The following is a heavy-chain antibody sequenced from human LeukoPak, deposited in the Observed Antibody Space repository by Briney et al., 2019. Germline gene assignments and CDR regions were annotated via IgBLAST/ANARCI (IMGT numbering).Heavy chain of an antibody. J-gene: IGHJ4*02. V-gene: IGHV3-9*03. CDR3: AKGSYYDFWSPFDY. Sequence: AGRSLRLSCAASGFTFDDYAMHWVRQAPGKGLEWVSGISWNSGSIGYADSVKGRFTISRDNAKNSLYLQMNSLRAEDMALYYCAKGSYYDFWSPFDYWGQGTLVTVSS. CDR2: ISWNSGSI. D-gene: IGHD3-3*01. CDR1: GFTFDDYA.